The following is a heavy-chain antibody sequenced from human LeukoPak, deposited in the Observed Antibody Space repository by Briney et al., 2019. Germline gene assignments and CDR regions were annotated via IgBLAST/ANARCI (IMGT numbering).Heavy chain of an antibody. CDR3: AILIRADHYGSGSYPPNWFDP. Sequence: ASVKVSCKVSGYTLTELSMHWVRQAPGKGLEWMGGFDPEDGKAIYAQKFQGRVTMTEDTATDTAYMELSSLRSEDTTVYYCAILIRADHYGSGSYPPNWFDPWGQGTLVTVSS. J-gene: IGHJ5*02. D-gene: IGHD3-10*01. CDR2: FDPEDGKA. CDR1: GYTLTELS. V-gene: IGHV1-24*01.